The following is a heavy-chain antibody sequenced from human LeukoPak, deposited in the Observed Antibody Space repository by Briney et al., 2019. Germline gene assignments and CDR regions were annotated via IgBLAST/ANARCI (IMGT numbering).Heavy chain of an antibody. Sequence: SETLSLTCTVSGGSISSGSYYWSWIRQPAGKGLEWIGRMFTSGSTNYNPSLKSRVTISVATSTNQFSLKLTSVTAADTAVYYCAREQWLVPHYFDYWGQGTLVTVSS. CDR1: GGSISSGSYY. J-gene: IGHJ4*02. CDR2: MFTSGST. V-gene: IGHV4-61*02. D-gene: IGHD6-19*01. CDR3: AREQWLVPHYFDY.